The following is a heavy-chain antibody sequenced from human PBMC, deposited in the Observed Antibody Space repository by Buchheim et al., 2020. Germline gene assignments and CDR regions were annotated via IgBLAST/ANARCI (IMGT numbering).Heavy chain of an antibody. Sequence: QLQLQESGPGLVKPSETLSLTCTVSGGSISSSSYYWSWIRQPPGKGLEWIGYIYYSGSTNYNPSPKSRVTISVDTSKNQFSLKLSSVTAADTAVYYCARDGGSYYDSSSYFDYYYYYGMDVWGQGTT. V-gene: IGHV4-61*01. J-gene: IGHJ6*02. D-gene: IGHD3-22*01. CDR3: ARDGGSYYDSSSYFDYYYYYGMDV. CDR2: IYYSGST. CDR1: GGSISSSSYY.